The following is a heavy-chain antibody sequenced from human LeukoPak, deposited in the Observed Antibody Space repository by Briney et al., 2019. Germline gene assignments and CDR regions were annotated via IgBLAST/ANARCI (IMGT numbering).Heavy chain of an antibody. Sequence: SGGSLRLSCTASGFNFGIYGMHWVRQAPGKGLEWVAVMWDDGTNEYYVESVKGRFTISRDNGKRTLYLQMNSLRVEDTAVYYCAKGADHHDYAFFQHWGQGTLVTVSS. J-gene: IGHJ1*01. CDR1: GFNFGIYG. V-gene: IGHV3-33*06. CDR3: AKGADHHDYAFFQH. D-gene: IGHD4-17*01. CDR2: MWDDGTNE.